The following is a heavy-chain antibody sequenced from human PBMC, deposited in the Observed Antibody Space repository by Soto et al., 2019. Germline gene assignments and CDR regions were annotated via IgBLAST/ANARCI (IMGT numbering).Heavy chain of an antibody. CDR2: ISDDGSTT. J-gene: IGHJ4*02. V-gene: IGHV3-74*01. CDR3: TRGPRVSSTGTGAH. D-gene: IGHD1-1*01. CDR1: GFTFSAYW. Sequence: PGGSLRLSCEVSGFTFSAYWMHWVRQVPGKGLIWVSRISDDGSTTTYADSVKGRFTISRDNAKNTLYLQMNSLRADDTGLYYCTRGPRVSSTGTGAHWGQGTLATVSS.